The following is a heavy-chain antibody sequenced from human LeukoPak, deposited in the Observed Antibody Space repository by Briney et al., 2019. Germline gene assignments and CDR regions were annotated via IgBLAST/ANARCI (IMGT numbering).Heavy chain of an antibody. V-gene: IGHV4-38-2*02. CDR3: ARRPVGYCSSTSCYKGGTLDY. D-gene: IGHD2-2*02. CDR1: GYSISSGYY. J-gene: IGHJ4*02. CDR2: VYHGGNT. Sequence: SETLSLTCTVSGYSISSGYYWGWLRQPPGKGLEWIGNVYHGGNTYYNPSLKSRVTISVDTSKNQFSLKLTSVTAADTAVYYCARRPVGYCSSTSCYKGGTLDYWGQGTLVTVSS.